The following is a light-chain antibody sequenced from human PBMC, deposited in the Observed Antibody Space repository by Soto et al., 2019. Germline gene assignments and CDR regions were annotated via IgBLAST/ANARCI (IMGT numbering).Light chain of an antibody. Sequence: QSALTQPASVSGSPGQSITISCTGTSSDVGSYNLVSWYQQHPGKAPKLMIYEGSKRPSGVSNRFSGYKSGNTASLTISGLQAEDEADYYCCSYAGISTFHLVFGGGTKLTVL. V-gene: IGLV2-23*01. CDR1: SSDVGSYNL. CDR3: CSYAGISTFHLV. J-gene: IGLJ2*01. CDR2: EGS.